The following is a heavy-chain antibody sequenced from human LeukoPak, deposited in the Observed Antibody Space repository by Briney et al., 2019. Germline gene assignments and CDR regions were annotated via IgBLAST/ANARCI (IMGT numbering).Heavy chain of an antibody. CDR2: INSDGSST. CDR1: GFTFSSYW. CDR3: AGGELFPRSDPPDY. J-gene: IGHJ4*02. Sequence: GGSLRLSCAASGFTFSSYWMHWVRQAPGKGLVGVSRINSDGSSTSYADSAKGRFTISRDNAKNTLYLQMNSLRAEDTAVYYCAGGELFPRSDPPDYWGQGTLVTVSS. D-gene: IGHD1-7*01. V-gene: IGHV3-74*01.